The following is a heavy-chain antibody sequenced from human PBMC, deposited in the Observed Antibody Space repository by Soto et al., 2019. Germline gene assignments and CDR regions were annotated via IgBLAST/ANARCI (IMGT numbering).Heavy chain of an antibody. Sequence: DVQLVESGGGMVQPGGSLRLSCAASGFTFRNFEMNWVRQVPGKGLEWLSYISSSGSKTFYSESVKGRFTISRDNIEASLFLQMNNLRVEDTGIYFCARDSIAAPNWFDPWGQGTRVIVSS. D-gene: IGHD6-6*01. CDR3: ARDSIAAPNWFDP. CDR2: ISSSGSKT. V-gene: IGHV3-48*03. J-gene: IGHJ5*02. CDR1: GFTFRNFE.